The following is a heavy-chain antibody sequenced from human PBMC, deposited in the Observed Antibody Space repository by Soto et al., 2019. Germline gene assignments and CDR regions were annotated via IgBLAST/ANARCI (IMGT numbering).Heavy chain of an antibody. D-gene: IGHD1-1*01. CDR1: GFTLSSYA. Sequence: GGSLRLSCAASGFTLSSYAMHWVRQAPGKGLEWVAVISYDGSNKYYADSVKGRFTISRDNSKNTLYLQMNSLRAEDTAVYYCAREENWNDGKYFDYWGQGTLVTVSS. CDR3: AREENWNDGKYFDY. CDR2: ISYDGSNK. J-gene: IGHJ4*02. V-gene: IGHV3-30-3*01.